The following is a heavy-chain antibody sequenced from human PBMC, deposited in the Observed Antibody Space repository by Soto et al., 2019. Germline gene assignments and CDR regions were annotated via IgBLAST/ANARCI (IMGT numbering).Heavy chain of an antibody. CDR1: GGSISSGGYY. CDR2: IYYSGST. J-gene: IGHJ5*02. V-gene: IGHV4-31*03. CDR3: ARDRHSRGWFDP. D-gene: IGHD6-13*01. Sequence: SETLSLTCTVSGGSISSGGYYWSWIRQHPGKGLEWTGYIYYSGSTYYNPSLKSRVTMSVDTSKNQFSLKLSSVTAADTAVYYCARDRHSRGWFDPWGQGTLVTVSS.